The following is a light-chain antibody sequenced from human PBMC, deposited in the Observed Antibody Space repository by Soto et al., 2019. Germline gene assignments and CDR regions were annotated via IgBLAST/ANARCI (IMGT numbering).Light chain of an antibody. CDR1: QSVSSY. Sequence: EIVLTQSPATLSLSPGERATLSCRASQSVSSYLAWYQQKPGQAPRLLIYDASNRATGIPARFSGSGSGTDFTLTISSLEPEDLAVYYCQQRSNWPLGGGTKVEIK. V-gene: IGKV3-11*01. CDR3: QQRSNWP. J-gene: IGKJ4*01. CDR2: DAS.